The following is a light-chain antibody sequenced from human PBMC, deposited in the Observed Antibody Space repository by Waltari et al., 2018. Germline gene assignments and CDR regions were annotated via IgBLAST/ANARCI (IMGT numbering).Light chain of an antibody. CDR2: GAS. CDR3: QHHFRLPAT. V-gene: IGKV3-20*01. J-gene: IGKJ1*01. Sequence: IMLTQSPGTLSLSPGERATLSCRASQSIRRYLAWYQQKPGQAPRPLIYGASTRATGIPDRFSGSGSGTDFSLTISGLEPEDSAVYYCQHHFRLPATFGQGTKVEIK. CDR1: QSIRRY.